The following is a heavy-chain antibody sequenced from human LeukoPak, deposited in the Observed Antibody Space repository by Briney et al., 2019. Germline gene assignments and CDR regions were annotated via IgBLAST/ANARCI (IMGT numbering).Heavy chain of an antibody. D-gene: IGHD2-21*02. J-gene: IGHJ4*02. CDR2: ISYDGSNK. V-gene: IGHV3-30*18. CDR3: AKDGVVTTAKYYFDY. CDR1: GFTFSNYG. Sequence: GGSLRLSGAASGFTFSNYGMHWVRQAPGKGLEWVAVISYDGSNKYYADSVKGRFTISRDNSKNTLYMQMNSLRGEDTAVYYCAKDGVVTTAKYYFDYWGQGTLVTVSS.